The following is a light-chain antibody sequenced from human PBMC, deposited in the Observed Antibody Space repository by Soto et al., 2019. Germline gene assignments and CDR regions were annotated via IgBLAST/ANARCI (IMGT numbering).Light chain of an antibody. Sequence: DIVMTQSPDSLAVSLGERATINCKSSQRVLYSSSNKNYLAWYQQKPGQPPKQLIYWASTRESGVPDRFSGSGSGTDFTLTISSLQAEDVEVYYCQQYCRSPWTFGQGMEMEIK. CDR1: QRVLYSSSNKNY. CDR3: QQYCRSPWT. V-gene: IGKV4-1*01. CDR2: WAS. J-gene: IGKJ1*01.